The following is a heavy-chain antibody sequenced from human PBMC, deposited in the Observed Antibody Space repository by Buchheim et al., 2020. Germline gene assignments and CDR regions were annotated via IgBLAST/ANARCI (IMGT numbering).Heavy chain of an antibody. Sequence: QVQLVQSGAEVKKPGASVKVSCKASGYTFTGYYMHWVRQAPGQGLEWMGWINPNSGGPNYAQKFQGWVTMTRATSISTAYMELSRLRSDDTAVYYCARDYQKYYDSSGSPRGYYYYYGMDVWGQGTT. CDR3: ARDYQKYYDSSGSPRGYYYYYGMDV. CDR1: GYTFTGYY. CDR2: INPNSGGP. V-gene: IGHV1-2*04. D-gene: IGHD3-22*01. J-gene: IGHJ6*02.